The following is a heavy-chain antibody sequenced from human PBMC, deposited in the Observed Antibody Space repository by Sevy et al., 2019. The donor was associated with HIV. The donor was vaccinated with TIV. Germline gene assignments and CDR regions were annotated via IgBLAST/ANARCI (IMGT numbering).Heavy chain of an antibody. Sequence: GGSLRLSCAASGFTFSSYEMNWVRQAPGKGLEWVSYISSDGTTIYYADSVKGRFTISRDNAQNSVSLQMNSLSAEDTAVYYCWRDLDDNSGYYYGAIDYWGQGTLVTVSS. V-gene: IGHV3-48*03. J-gene: IGHJ4*02. CDR1: GFTFSSYE. D-gene: IGHD3-22*01. CDR3: WRDLDDNSGYYYGAIDY. CDR2: ISSDGTTI.